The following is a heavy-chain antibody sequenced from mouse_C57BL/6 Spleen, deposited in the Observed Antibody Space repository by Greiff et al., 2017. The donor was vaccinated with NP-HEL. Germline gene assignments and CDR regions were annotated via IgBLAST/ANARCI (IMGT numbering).Heavy chain of an antibody. V-gene: IGHV1-15*01. Sequence: VQLVESGAELVRPGASVTLSCKASGYTFTDYEMHWVKQTPVHGLEWIGAIDPETGGTAYNQKFKGKAILTADKSSSTAYMELRSLTSEDSAVYYCTRDWNYGSSFDYWGQGTTLTVSS. CDR2: IDPETGGT. CDR3: TRDWNYGSSFDY. J-gene: IGHJ2*01. CDR1: GYTFTDYE. D-gene: IGHD1-1*01.